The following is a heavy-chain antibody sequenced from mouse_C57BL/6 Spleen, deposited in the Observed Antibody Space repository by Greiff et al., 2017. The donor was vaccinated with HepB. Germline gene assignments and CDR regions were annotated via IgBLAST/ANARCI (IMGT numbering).Heavy chain of an antibody. Sequence: VQLQQSGAELVRPGTSVKVSCKASGYAFTNYLIEWVKQRPGQGLEWIGVINPGSGGTNYNEKFKGKATLTADKSSSTAYMQLSILTSEDSAVYFCARSRDYGSSFFYYAMDYWGQGTSVTVSS. CDR3: ARSRDYGSSFFYYAMDY. J-gene: IGHJ4*01. CDR1: GYAFTNYL. CDR2: INPGSGGT. V-gene: IGHV1-54*01. D-gene: IGHD1-1*01.